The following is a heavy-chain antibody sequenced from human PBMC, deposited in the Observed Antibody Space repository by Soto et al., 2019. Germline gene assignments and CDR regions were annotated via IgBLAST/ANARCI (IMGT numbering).Heavy chain of an antibody. CDR1: GFTFSSYW. CDR2: IKQDGSER. D-gene: IGHD3-3*01. V-gene: IGHV3-7*03. J-gene: IGHJ3*02. CDR3: ERGGRGRSSSDAFYI. Sequence: GGSLRLSCAASGFTFSSYWMSWVRKAPGKGLEWVANIKQDGSERYYVDSVKGRFTISRDSAKNSLYLHMNSLRAEDTAVYYCERGGRGRSSSDAFYIWGQGTMVTVSS.